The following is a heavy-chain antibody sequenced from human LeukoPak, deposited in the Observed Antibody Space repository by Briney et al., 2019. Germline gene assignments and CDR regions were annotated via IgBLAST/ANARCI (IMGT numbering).Heavy chain of an antibody. CDR1: GFTFSSYW. J-gene: IGHJ4*02. CDR3: ATRIVGTPDYLDY. Sequence: TGGSLRLSCAASGFTFSSYWMSWVRQAPGKGLEWVANIKKDGSEKYYVDSVKGRFTISRDNAKNSLYLQMNSLRAEDTAVYYCATRIVGTPDYLDYWGQGSLVTVSS. D-gene: IGHD1-26*01. CDR2: IKKDGSEK. V-gene: IGHV3-7*01.